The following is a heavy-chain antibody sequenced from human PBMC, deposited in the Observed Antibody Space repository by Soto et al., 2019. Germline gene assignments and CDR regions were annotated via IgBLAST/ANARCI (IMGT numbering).Heavy chain of an antibody. D-gene: IGHD2-2*01. CDR2: INANSGGT. Sequence: ASVQVYCKASGSTFPGYYMHCVRQANEQGLEWMGWINANSGGTNYAQKFQGWVTMTRDTSISTAYMELSRLRSDDTAVYYCARVATSHSKGNWFDPWGQGTLVTVSS. CDR3: ARVATSHSKGNWFDP. CDR1: GSTFPGYY. J-gene: IGHJ5*02. V-gene: IGHV1-2*04.